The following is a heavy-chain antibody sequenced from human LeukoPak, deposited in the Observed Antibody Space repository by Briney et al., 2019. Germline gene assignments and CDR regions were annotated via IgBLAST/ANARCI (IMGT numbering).Heavy chain of an antibody. CDR1: GGSISSGSYY. CDR2: IYTSGST. Sequence: SETLSLTCTVSGGSISSGSYYWSWIRQPAGKGLEWIGRIYTSGSTNYNPSLKSRVTISVDTSKNQFSLKLSSVTAADTAVYYCARGGYCSSTSCHFDYWGQGTLVTVSS. V-gene: IGHV4-61*02. J-gene: IGHJ4*02. D-gene: IGHD2-2*01. CDR3: ARGGYCSSTSCHFDY.